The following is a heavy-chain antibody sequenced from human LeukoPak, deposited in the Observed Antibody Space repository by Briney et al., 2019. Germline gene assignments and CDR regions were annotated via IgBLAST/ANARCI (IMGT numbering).Heavy chain of an antibody. D-gene: IGHD4-17*01. CDR2: IKKDGSAK. V-gene: IGHV3-7*01. J-gene: IGHJ4*02. Sequence: GGSLRLSCVASGFSFSDSWMSWVRQAPGKGLEWVADIKKDGSAKDYVDSVKGRFTISRDNAKNSLYLQMDSLRAEDTAVYYCAKRPSDYGDYVSYFDYWGQGTLVTVSS. CDR3: AKRPSDYGDYVSYFDY. CDR1: GFSFSDSW.